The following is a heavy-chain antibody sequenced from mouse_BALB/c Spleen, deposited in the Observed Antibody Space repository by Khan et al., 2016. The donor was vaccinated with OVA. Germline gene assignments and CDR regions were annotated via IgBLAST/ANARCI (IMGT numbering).Heavy chain of an antibody. CDR3: TRIYRSDFDS. D-gene: IGHD1-1*01. CDR1: GYSFTGYF. CDR2: INPHIGET. Sequence: EVQLQQSGPELVRPGASVKISCKASGYSFTGYFMNWVMQSHGKSLEWIGRINPHIGETFYNQRFKDKATLTVDESSSTAHMELRSLASEYSAVYYCTRIYRSDFDSWGPGTTLPVSS. V-gene: IGHV1-20*02. J-gene: IGHJ2*01.